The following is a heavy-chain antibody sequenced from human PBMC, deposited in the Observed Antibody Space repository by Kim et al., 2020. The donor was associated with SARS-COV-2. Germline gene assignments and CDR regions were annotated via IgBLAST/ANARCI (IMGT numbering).Heavy chain of an antibody. CDR3: AKGVSFDY. CDR1: GFTFDDYA. V-gene: IGHV3-9*01. CDR2: ISWNSGSI. Sequence: GGSLRLSCAASGFTFDDYAMHWVRQAPGKGLEWVSGISWNSGSIGYADSMKGRFTISRDNAKNSLYLQMNSLRAEDTALYYCAKGVSFDYWGQGTLVTVSS. J-gene: IGHJ4*02.